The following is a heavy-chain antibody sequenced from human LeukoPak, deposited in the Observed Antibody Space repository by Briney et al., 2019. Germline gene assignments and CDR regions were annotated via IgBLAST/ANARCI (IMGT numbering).Heavy chain of an antibody. Sequence: SETLSLTCTVSGGSISRYYWSWIRQPPGKGLEWIGYIYYSGSTNYNPSLKSRVTISVDTSKNQFSLKLSSVTAADTAVYYCARELLGGVLNNWFDPWGQGTLVTVSS. CDR2: IYYSGST. V-gene: IGHV4-59*01. D-gene: IGHD3-16*01. CDR1: GGSISRYY. CDR3: ARELLGGVLNNWFDP. J-gene: IGHJ5*02.